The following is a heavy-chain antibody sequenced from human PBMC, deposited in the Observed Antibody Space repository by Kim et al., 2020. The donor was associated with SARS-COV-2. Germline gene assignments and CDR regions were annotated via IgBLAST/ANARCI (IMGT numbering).Heavy chain of an antibody. Sequence: SETLSLTCAVSGGSISSSNWWSWVRQPPGKGLEWIGEIYHSGSTNYNPSLKSRVTISVDKSKNQFSLKLSSVTAADTAVYYCARVRWRMGPYGMDVWGQGTTVTVSS. CDR1: GGSISSSNW. CDR3: ARVRWRMGPYGMDV. D-gene: IGHD2-8*01. CDR2: IYHSGST. V-gene: IGHV4-4*02. J-gene: IGHJ6*02.